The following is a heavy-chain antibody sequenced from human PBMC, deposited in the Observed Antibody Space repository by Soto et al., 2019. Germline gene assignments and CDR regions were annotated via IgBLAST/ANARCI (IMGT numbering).Heavy chain of an antibody. V-gene: IGHV1-18*04. CDR1: GYTFPNYG. CDR2: ISAYNGNT. J-gene: IGHJ1*01. D-gene: IGHD2-21*02. Sequence: QVQLVQSGVEVNKPGASVKVSCKASGYTFPNYGINWVRQAPGQGLEWVGWISAYNGNTDYAQKLQGRVTMTTDTSTTTAYMEVTNLRADDTAVYYSARDVIPECGSDCYPGYFHHWGQGTLVIVSS. CDR3: ARDVIPECGSDCYPGYFHH.